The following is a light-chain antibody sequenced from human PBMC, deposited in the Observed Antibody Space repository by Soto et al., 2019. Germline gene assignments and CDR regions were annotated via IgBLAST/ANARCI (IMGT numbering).Light chain of an antibody. CDR1: QTISW. Sequence: DIQMTQSPHTLAASVGDRVTITCRASQTISWLAWYQQRPGKTPKLLIYDVSRLESGVPSRFSGSQSETEFTLTISGLQSDDFATYYCQQYDRYPPTLGQGTKVDIK. J-gene: IGKJ1*01. V-gene: IGKV1-5*01. CDR3: QQYDRYPPT. CDR2: DVS.